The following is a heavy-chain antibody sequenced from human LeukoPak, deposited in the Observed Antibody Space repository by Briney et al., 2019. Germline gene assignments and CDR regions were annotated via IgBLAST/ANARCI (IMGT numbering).Heavy chain of an antibody. J-gene: IGHJ4*02. Sequence: SETLSLTCTVSGGSISSSSYYWGWIRQPPGKGLEWIGSIYCSGSTYYNPSLKSRVTISVDTSKNQFSLKLSSVTAADTAVYYCARLGWLLWFGELSRWGQGTLVTVSS. CDR2: IYCSGST. CDR3: ARLGWLLWFGELSR. V-gene: IGHV4-39*01. CDR1: GGSISSSSYY. D-gene: IGHD3-10*01.